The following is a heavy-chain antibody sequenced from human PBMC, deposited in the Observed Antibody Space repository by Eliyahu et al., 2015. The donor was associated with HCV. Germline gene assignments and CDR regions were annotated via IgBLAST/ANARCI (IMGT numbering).Heavy chain of an antibody. CDR2: ITGSGGHT. CDR1: GFTFSSDM. Sequence: EVQLVESGGDLVPPGGSLRLSCAASGFTFSSDMMSWVRQAPGKGLEWVSSITGSGGHTYYADSVKGRFTISRDNSDNTLYLQMSSLRAEDTALYYCVKDPFLFQNQPWGQGTLVTVSS. CDR3: VKDPFLFQNQP. D-gene: IGHD2-21*01. V-gene: IGHV3-23*04. J-gene: IGHJ5*02.